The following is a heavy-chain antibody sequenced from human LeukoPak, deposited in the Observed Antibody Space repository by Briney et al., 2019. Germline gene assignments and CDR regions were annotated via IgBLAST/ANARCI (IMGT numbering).Heavy chain of an antibody. Sequence: GGSLRLSCAASGFTVSSNYMSWVRQAPGKGLEWVSVIYSGGSTYYADSVKGRFTISRENAKNSLYLQMNSLRAGDTAVYYCARAVAGVPDYWGQGTLVTVSS. CDR3: ARAVAGVPDY. CDR1: GFTVSSNY. J-gene: IGHJ4*02. D-gene: IGHD6-19*01. CDR2: IYSGGST. V-gene: IGHV3-66*01.